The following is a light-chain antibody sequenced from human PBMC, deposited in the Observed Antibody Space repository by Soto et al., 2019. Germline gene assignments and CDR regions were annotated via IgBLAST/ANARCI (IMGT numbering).Light chain of an antibody. J-gene: IGKJ1*01. Sequence: ELVLTQSPGTLSLSPGAGATLSCRASQSVTSNYLAWFQQKPGQAPRLLIFGASSRDTGTPDRFSGSGSWTAFSLNISRLEPEDFEVYYCPQYGTSRTFGPGTKVEIK. CDR3: PQYGTSRT. V-gene: IGKV3-20*01. CDR1: QSVTSNY. CDR2: GAS.